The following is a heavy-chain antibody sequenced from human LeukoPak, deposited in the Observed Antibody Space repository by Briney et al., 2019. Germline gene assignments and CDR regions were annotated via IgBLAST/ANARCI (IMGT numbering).Heavy chain of an antibody. CDR3: AKDQDGSYSYFDY. CDR2: ISWNSGSI. CDR1: GFTFDDYA. V-gene: IGHV3-9*01. D-gene: IGHD1-26*01. Sequence: GGSLRLSCAASGFTFDDYAMHWVRQAPGKGLEWVSGISWNSGSIGYADSVKGRFTISRDNAKNSLYLQMNSLRAEDTALYYCAKDQDGSYSYFDYWGQGTLVTVSS. J-gene: IGHJ4*02.